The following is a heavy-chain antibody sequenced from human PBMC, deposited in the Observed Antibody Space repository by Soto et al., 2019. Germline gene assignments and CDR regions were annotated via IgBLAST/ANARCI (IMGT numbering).Heavy chain of an antibody. Sequence: QVQLVQSGAEVKKPGSSVKVSCKASGGTFSSYAISWVRQAPGQGLEWMGGIIPIFGTANYAQKFQGRVTITADESTSTAYMELSSLSSEDTALYYCARAPLGYCSGGSCYCMDVWGQGTTVTVSS. J-gene: IGHJ6*02. V-gene: IGHV1-69*01. CDR3: ARAPLGYCSGGSCYCMDV. CDR1: GGTFSSYA. D-gene: IGHD2-15*01. CDR2: IIPIFGTA.